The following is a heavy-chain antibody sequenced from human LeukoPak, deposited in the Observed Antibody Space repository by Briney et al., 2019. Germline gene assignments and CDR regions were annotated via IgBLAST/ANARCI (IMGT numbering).Heavy chain of an antibody. CDR2: IRSKAYGGTT. Sequence: PGGSLRLSCAASGFTFSSYWMHWVRQAPGKGLEWVGFIRSKAYGGTTEYAASVKGRFTISRDDSKSIAYLQMNSLKTEDTAVYYCTRAERWLQFLDYWGQGTLVTVSS. V-gene: IGHV3-49*04. CDR1: GFTFSSYW. CDR3: TRAERWLQFLDY. D-gene: IGHD5-24*01. J-gene: IGHJ4*02.